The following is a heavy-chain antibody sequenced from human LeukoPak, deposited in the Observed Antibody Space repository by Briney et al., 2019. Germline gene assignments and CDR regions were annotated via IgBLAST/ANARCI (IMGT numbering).Heavy chain of an antibody. CDR2: IYYSGST. D-gene: IGHD5-24*01. J-gene: IGHJ4*02. Sequence: SETLSLTCTVSGGSISSYYWSWIRQPSGKGLEWIGYIYYSGSTNYNPSLKSRVTISVDTSKNQFSLKLSSVTAADTAVYYCASVGDGYPQYWGQGTLVTVSS. V-gene: IGHV4-59*01. CDR3: ASVGDGYPQY. CDR1: GGSISSYY.